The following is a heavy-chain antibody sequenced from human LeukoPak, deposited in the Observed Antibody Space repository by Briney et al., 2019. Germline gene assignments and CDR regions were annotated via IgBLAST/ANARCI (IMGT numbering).Heavy chain of an antibody. D-gene: IGHD3-10*01. CDR2: ISYDGSNK. V-gene: IGHV3-30-3*01. CDR1: GFTFSTYA. CDR3: ARDHWVTMARGVIPRYGLDV. Sequence: PGRSLRLSCAASGFTFSTYAMHWVRQAPGKGLEWVAVISYDGSNKYYADSVKGRFTISRDNSKSTLYLQMISLRAEDTAVYYCARDHWVTMARGVIPRYGLDVWGQGSTVTVSS. J-gene: IGHJ6*01.